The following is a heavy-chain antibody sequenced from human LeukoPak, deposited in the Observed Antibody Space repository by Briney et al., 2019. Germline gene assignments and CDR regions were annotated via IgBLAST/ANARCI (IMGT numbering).Heavy chain of an antibody. D-gene: IGHD3-22*01. CDR3: ARAPSEIGGYYPEYFRY. J-gene: IGHJ1*01. CDR1: GFTFGSYW. CDR2: IKGYGNT. Sequence: PGGSLRLSCAASGFTFGSYWMHWVRQAPGKGLVWVSRIKGYGNTKYADSVKGRFTISRDNAKNTVSLQMNSLRAEDTGVYYCARAPSEIGGYYPEYFRYWGQGTLVTVSS. V-gene: IGHV3-74*01.